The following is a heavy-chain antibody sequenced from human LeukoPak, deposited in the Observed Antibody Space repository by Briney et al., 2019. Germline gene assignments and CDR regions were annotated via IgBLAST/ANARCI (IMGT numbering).Heavy chain of an antibody. CDR1: GFPFSSYW. CDR3: ARDHRYAFDN. V-gene: IGHV3-48*04. Sequence: GGSLRLSCVASGFPFSSYWMNWVRQAPGKGLEWISYVGISSGNTKYADSVKGRFTISGDSAKNSVFLQMNSLRVEDTAVYYCARDHRYAFDNWGQGTLVTVSS. D-gene: IGHD5-12*01. CDR2: VGISSGNT. J-gene: IGHJ4*02.